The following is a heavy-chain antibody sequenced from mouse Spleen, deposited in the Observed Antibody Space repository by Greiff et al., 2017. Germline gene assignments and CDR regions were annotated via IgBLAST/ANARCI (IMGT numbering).Heavy chain of an antibody. D-gene: IGHD2-3*01. CDR2: IYPGDGDT. CDR3: ARNDGYYFDY. V-gene: IGHV1-82*01. Sequence: VQLVESGPELVKPGASVKISCKASGYAFSSSWMNWVKQRPGQGLEWIGRIYPGDGDTNYNGKFKGKATLTADKSSSTAYMQLSSLTSVDSAVYFCARNDGYYFDYWGQGTTLTVSS. J-gene: IGHJ2*01. CDR1: GYAFSSSW.